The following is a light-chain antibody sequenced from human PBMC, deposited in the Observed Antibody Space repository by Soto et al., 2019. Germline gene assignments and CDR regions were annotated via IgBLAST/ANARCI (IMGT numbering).Light chain of an antibody. CDR1: QSVTSNY. CDR2: AIS. CDR3: QQHSNSPWT. Sequence: EIVLTQSPGTLSLSPGESAALSCRASQSVTSNYLVWYRQKPGQAPRLLIYAISSRAAGIPDRFNGSGSGTDFTLTITRLEPEDSAVYYCQQHSNSPWTFGLGTRVEV. V-gene: IGKV3D-20*02. J-gene: IGKJ1*01.